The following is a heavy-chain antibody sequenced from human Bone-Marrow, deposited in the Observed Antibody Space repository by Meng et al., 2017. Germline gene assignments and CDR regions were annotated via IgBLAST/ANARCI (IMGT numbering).Heavy chain of an antibody. CDR2: ILPIFSTA. CDR3: PSSRGVVVPAAIDVYFDY. D-gene: IGHD2-2*01. CDR1: VGTFSSYA. V-gene: IGHV1-69*05. J-gene: IGHJ4*02. Sequence: SVKVSCKASVGTFSSYAISWVRQAPGQGLEWMGGILPIFSTANYAKKYQGRVTITTDESTSTAYMELSSLRSEDTAVYYCPSSRGVVVPAAIDVYFDYWGQGTLVTVSS.